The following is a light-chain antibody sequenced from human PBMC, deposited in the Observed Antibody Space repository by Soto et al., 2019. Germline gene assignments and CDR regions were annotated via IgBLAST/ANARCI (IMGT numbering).Light chain of an antibody. V-gene: IGKV3-15*01. J-gene: IGKJ1*01. CDR3: QQYESYSPWT. CDR2: DTS. CDR1: QGIGDT. Sequence: EIVMTQSPATLSVSPGEGATLSCRASQGIGDTLAWYQQKPGQTPRLLIYDTSIRATGVPARFSGSRSGAEFTLTISSLQSEDFATYYCQQYESYSPWTFGQGTRVEIK.